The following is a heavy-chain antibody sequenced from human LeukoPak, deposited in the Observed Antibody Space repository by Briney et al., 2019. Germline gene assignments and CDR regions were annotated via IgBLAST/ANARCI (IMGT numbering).Heavy chain of an antibody. CDR2: ISYDGSNK. CDR3: ARYNWNPPYYYYMDV. V-gene: IGHV3-30*01. CDR1: GSTFSSYA. Sequence: GGSLRLSCAASGSTFSSYAMHWVRQAPGKGLEWVAVISYDGSNKYYADSVKGRFTISRDNSKNTLYLQMNSLRAEDTAVYYCARYNWNPPYYYYMDVWGKGTTVTVSS. D-gene: IGHD1-20*01. J-gene: IGHJ6*03.